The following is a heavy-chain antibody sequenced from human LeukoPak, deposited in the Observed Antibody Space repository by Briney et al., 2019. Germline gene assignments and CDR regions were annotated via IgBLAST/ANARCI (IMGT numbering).Heavy chain of an antibody. CDR2: INTNTGNP. Sequence: ASVKVSCKASGYTFTSYAMNWVRQAPGQGLEWMGWINTNTGNPTYAQGFTGRFVFSLDTSVSTAYLQISSLKAEDTAVYYCARGGSSIAVAGKADYWGQGTLVTVSS. CDR1: GYTFTSYA. CDR3: ARGGSSIAVAGKADY. V-gene: IGHV7-4-1*02. D-gene: IGHD6-19*01. J-gene: IGHJ4*02.